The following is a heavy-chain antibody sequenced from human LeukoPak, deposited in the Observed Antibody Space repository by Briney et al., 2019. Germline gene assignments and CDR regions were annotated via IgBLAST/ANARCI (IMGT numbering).Heavy chain of an antibody. CDR2: ISGSGGHT. Sequence: GGSLRLSCAASGFTFSMYAMTWVRQAPGKGLEWVSAISGSGGHTYYADSVKGRFTISSDSSKNTLFLQMNSLRAEDTAVYYCAKARYYAFWSGYKGDAFDIWGQGTMVAVSS. CDR3: AKARYYAFWSGYKGDAFDI. D-gene: IGHD3-3*01. V-gene: IGHV3-23*01. J-gene: IGHJ3*02. CDR1: GFTFSMYA.